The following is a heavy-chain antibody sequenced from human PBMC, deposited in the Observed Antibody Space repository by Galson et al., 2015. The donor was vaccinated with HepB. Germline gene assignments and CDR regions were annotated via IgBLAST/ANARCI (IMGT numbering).Heavy chain of an antibody. D-gene: IGHD3-9*01. CDR3: AKAAHILTGYYGYYFDY. Sequence: SLRLSCAASGFTFSSYAMSWVRQAPGKGLEWVSAISGSGGSTYYADSVKGRFTISRDNSKNTLYLQMNSLRAEDTAVYYCAKAAHILTGYYGYYFDYWGQGTLVTVSS. CDR2: ISGSGGST. CDR1: GFTFSSYA. J-gene: IGHJ4*02. V-gene: IGHV3-23*01.